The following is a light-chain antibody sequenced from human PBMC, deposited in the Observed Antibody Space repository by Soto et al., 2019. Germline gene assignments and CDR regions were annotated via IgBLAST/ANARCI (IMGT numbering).Light chain of an antibody. V-gene: IGLV2-11*01. CDR1: SSDVGDYNY. CDR2: DVS. Sequence: QSALTQPRSVSGSPGQSVTISCTGTSSDVGDYNYVSWYQQHPGKAPKLMIYDVSKRPSGVPDRFSGSKSGNTASLTISGLQAEDEADYYCCSYAGSYTFVFGTGTKVHRP. J-gene: IGLJ1*01. CDR3: CSYAGSYTFV.